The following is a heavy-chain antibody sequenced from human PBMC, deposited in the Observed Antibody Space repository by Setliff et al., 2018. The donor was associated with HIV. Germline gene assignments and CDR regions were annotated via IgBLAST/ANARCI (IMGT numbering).Heavy chain of an antibody. CDR1: GYTFSTNA. V-gene: IGHV1-2*06. CDR3: ARDLIRITPHGDLPF. CDR2: INPKSGVT. D-gene: IGHD2-15*01. Sequence: ASVKVSCKAFGYTFSTNAIHWVRQAPGQRLEWVGRINPKSGVTSYAQDFRARVTMTRDTSSTTAYMELSTLRSDDTALYYCARDLIRITPHGDLPFWGQGTLVTVSS. J-gene: IGHJ4*02.